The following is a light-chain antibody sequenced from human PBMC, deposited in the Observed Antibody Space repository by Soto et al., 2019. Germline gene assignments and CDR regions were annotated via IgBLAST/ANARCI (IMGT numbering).Light chain of an antibody. J-gene: IGLJ3*02. CDR1: NSNIGSNT. CDR2: SNS. V-gene: IGLV1-44*01. CDR3: AAWDDSLTGGV. Sequence: QSALTQPPSASGTPGQRVTMSCSGSNSNIGSNTVNWYQQFPGTAPKLLIYSNSERPSGVPDRFSGSKSGTSASLAISGLQSEDEADYYCAAWDDSLTGGVFGGGTKLTVL.